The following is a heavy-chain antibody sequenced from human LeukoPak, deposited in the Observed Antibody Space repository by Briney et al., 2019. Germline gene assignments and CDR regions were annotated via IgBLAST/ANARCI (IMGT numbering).Heavy chain of an antibody. CDR1: GGSISSYY. J-gene: IGHJ6*03. V-gene: IGHV4-59*01. CDR3: ARRVVGAINLYYYYYYMDV. CDR2: IYYSGST. D-gene: IGHD1-26*01. Sequence: SETLSLTCTVSGGSISSYYWSWIRQPPGKGLEWIGYIYYSGSTNYNPSLKSRVTISVDTSKNQFSLKLSSVTAADTAVYYCARRVVGAINLYYYYYYMDVWAKGPRSPSP.